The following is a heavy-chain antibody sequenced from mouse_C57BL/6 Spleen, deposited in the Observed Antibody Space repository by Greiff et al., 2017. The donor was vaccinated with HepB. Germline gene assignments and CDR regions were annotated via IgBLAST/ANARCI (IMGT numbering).Heavy chain of an antibody. CDR1: GYTFTSYG. D-gene: IGHD2-4*01. V-gene: IGHV1-81*01. CDR2: IYPRSGNT. J-gene: IGHJ2*01. Sequence: QVQLKQSGAELARPGASVKLSCKASGYTFTSYGISWVKQRTGQGLEWIGEIYPRSGNTYYNEKFKGKATLTADKSSSTAYMELRSLTSEDSAVYFCAYYDYDVRGRYWGQGTTLTVSS. CDR3: AYYDYDVRGRY.